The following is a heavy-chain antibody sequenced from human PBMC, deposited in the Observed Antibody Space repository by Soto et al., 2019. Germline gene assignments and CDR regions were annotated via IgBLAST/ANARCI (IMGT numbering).Heavy chain of an antibody. J-gene: IGHJ6*02. D-gene: IGHD2-15*01. CDR3: ARDGDIVVVVAATPRYYYYGMAV. CDR2: ISAYNGNT. Sequence: QVQLVQSGAEVKKPGASVKVSCKASGYTFTSYGISWVRQAPGQGLEWMGWISAYNGNTNNAQKLQGRVTMTTDTSTSTADMELRSLRSDDTAVYYCARDGDIVVVVAATPRYYYYGMAVWGQGTTVTVSS. CDR1: GYTFTSYG. V-gene: IGHV1-18*01.